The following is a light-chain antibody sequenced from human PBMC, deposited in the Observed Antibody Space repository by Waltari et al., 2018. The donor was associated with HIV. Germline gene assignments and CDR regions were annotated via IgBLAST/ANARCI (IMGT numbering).Light chain of an antibody. Sequence: DIQMTQSPSYLSASVGDRVTITCRASQNISSYLSWYQQKPGKAPKVLIYAASSLQSGVPSRFSGSGSGTDFNISISSLQLEDFATYYCQQSYSTPRTFGQGTKVEIK. CDR3: QQSYSTPRT. V-gene: IGKV1-39*01. J-gene: IGKJ1*01. CDR2: AAS. CDR1: QNISSY.